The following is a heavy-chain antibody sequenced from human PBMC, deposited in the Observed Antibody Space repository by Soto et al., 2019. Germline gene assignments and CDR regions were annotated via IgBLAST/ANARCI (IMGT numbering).Heavy chain of an antibody. J-gene: IGHJ6*02. CDR1: GYTFTSYA. Sequence: GASVKVSCKASGYTFTSYAMHWVRQAPGQRLEWMGWINAGNGNTKYSQKFQGRVTITRDTSASTAYMDLSSLRSEDTAVYYCARDLVIDDFWSGYYYYYYGMDVWGQGTTVTVSS. CDR3: ARDLVIDDFWSGYYYYYYGMDV. CDR2: INAGNGNT. V-gene: IGHV1-3*01. D-gene: IGHD3-3*01.